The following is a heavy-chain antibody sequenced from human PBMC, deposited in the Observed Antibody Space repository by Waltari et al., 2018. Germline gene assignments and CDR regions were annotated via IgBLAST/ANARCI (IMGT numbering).Heavy chain of an antibody. CDR1: GFTFRSYW. J-gene: IGHJ3*02. CDR2: INTDGSST. CDR3: AREGFTNAFDI. Sequence: EVQLVESGGGLVQPGGSLRLCCAASGFTFRSYWMHWVRQAPGKGLVWVSRINTDGSSTSYADSVKGRFTISRDNAKNTLYLQMNSLRAEDTAVYYCAREGFTNAFDIWGQGTMVTVSS. V-gene: IGHV3-74*01.